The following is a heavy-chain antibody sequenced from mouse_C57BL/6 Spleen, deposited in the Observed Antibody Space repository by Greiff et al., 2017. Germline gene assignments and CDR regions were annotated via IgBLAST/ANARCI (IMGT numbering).Heavy chain of an antibody. Sequence: VQLKQSGPELVKPGASVKISCKASGYAFSSSWMNWVKPRPGKGLEWIGRVYPGDGDTNYNGKFKGKATLTADKSSSTAYRQLSRLASEDSAVYCCARGGADFDYWGQGTTLTVSS. CDR1: GYAFSSSW. CDR3: ARGGADFDY. CDR2: VYPGDGDT. J-gene: IGHJ2*01. V-gene: IGHV1-82*01.